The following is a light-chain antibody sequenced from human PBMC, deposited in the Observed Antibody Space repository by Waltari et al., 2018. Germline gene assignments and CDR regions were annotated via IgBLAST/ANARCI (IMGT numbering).Light chain of an antibody. J-gene: IGLJ2*01. CDR1: ALPKQY. CDR3: QSADSSGTYPGVV. Sequence: SYELTQPPSVSVSPGQTARITCSGDALPKQYAYWYQQKPGQAPVLVIYKDSERPSGIPERFSGSSSGKTVPLTIRGVQAEDEADYYCQSADSSGTYPGVVFGGGTKLTVL. CDR2: KDS. V-gene: IGLV3-25*02.